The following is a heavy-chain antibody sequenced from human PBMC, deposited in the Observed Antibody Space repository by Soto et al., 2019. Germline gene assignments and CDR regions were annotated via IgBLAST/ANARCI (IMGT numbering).Heavy chain of an antibody. CDR1: GGSITSNW. CDR3: ARHIAVSGTRGFDH. CDR2: IFHTGTD. J-gene: IGHJ4*02. V-gene: IGHV4-4*02. Sequence: QVQLQESGPGLMKPSGTLSLTCAVSGGSITSNWWSWVRQPPGKGLEWVAEIFHTGTDNYNPSLKGRPTISMDKSRNHLALNLDSVTAAGAAVYYCARHIAVSGTRGFDHWGQGNLVTVSS. D-gene: IGHD2-21*01.